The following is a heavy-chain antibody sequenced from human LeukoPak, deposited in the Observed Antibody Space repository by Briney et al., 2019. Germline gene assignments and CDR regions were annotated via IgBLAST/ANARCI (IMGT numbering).Heavy chain of an antibody. CDR3: ARLYGGNGY. D-gene: IGHD4-23*01. Sequence: PGRSLRLSCAASGFTFSSYAMHWVRQAPGKGLEWVAVISYDGSNKYYADSVKGRFTISRDNSKNTLYLQMNSLRAEDTAVYYCARLYGGNGYWGQGTLVTVSS. CDR2: ISYDGSNK. CDR1: GFTFSSYA. V-gene: IGHV3-30-3*01. J-gene: IGHJ4*02.